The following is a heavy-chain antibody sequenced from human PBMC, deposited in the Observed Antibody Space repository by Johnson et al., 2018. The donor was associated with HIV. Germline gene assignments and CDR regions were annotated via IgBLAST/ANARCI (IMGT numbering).Heavy chain of an antibody. CDR1: GFTFSSYW. CDR3: AKHPDAFDI. V-gene: IGHV3-74*01. Sequence: VQLVESGGGLVQTGGSLRLSCAASGFTFSSYWMYWVRQAPGKGLVWVSRTNSAGRSTSYADSVKGRFTISRDNAKNSLYMQMNSLRAEDTAVYYCAKHPDAFDIWGQGTMVTVSS. J-gene: IGHJ3*02. CDR2: TNSAGRST.